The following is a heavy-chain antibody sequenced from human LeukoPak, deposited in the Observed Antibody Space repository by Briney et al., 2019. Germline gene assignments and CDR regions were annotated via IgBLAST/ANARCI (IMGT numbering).Heavy chain of an antibody. J-gene: IGHJ4*02. CDR1: GFTISTYG. CDR2: ISGGTT. V-gene: IGHV3-23*01. Sequence: GGPLILSCAASGFTISTYGMSWVRQAPGKGLEWVSSISGGTTYYADSVKGRFTISRDNSKNTVSLQMNSLRAEDTAVYYCAKSVYHSGNYWGQGTLVTVSS. D-gene: IGHD3-10*01. CDR3: AKSVYHSGNY.